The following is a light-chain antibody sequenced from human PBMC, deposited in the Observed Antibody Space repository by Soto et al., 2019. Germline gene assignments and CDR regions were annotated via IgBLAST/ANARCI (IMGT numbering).Light chain of an antibody. CDR2: GAS. CDR1: QSVSSSY. V-gene: IGKV3-20*01. J-gene: IGKJ5*01. CDR3: QQYGSSPIT. Sequence: DIVFTQSAGALSLSPGERATLSCRASQSVSSSYLAWYQQKRGQAPRLLIYGASSRATGIPDRFSGSGSGTDFTLTISRLEPEDVAVYYCQQYGSSPITFGQWTEWRL.